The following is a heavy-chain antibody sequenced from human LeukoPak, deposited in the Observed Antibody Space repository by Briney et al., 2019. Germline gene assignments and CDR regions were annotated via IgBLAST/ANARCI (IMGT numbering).Heavy chain of an antibody. J-gene: IGHJ4*02. D-gene: IGHD6-13*01. CDR1: GGSISSGGYY. V-gene: IGHV4-31*03. CDR3: ASVSSSWYAAFDY. Sequence: SETLSLACTVSGGSISSGGYYGSWIRQHPGKGLEWIGYIYYSGSTYYNPSLKSRVTISVDTSKNQFSLKLSSVTAADTAVYYCASVSSSWYAAFDYWGQGTLVTVSS. CDR2: IYYSGST.